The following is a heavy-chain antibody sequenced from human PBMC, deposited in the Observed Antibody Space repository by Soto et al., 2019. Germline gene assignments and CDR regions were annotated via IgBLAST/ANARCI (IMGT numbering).Heavy chain of an antibody. CDR2: INHSGST. Sequence: PSETLSLTCAVYGGSFSGYYWSWIRQPPGKGLEWIGEINHSGSTNYNPSLKSRVTISVDTSKNQFSLKLSSVTAADTAVYYCARGWTYYDFWSGYYRNWYFDLWGRGTLVTV. J-gene: IGHJ2*01. CDR3: ARGWTYYDFWSGYYRNWYFDL. CDR1: GGSFSGYY. V-gene: IGHV4-34*01. D-gene: IGHD3-3*01.